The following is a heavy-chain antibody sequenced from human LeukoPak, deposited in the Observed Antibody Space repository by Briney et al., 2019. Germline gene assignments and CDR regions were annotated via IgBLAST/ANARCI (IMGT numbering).Heavy chain of an antibody. D-gene: IGHD1-26*01. J-gene: IGHJ6*03. CDR2: IRSKANSYAT. CDR3: TRHAGGSYYDYYYYMDV. V-gene: IGHV3-73*01. Sequence: PGGPLRLSCAASGFTFSGSAMHWVRQASGKGLEWVGRIRSKANSYATAYAASVKGRFTISRDDSKNTAYLQMNSLKTEDTAVYYCTRHAGGSYYDYYYYMDVWGKGTTVTVSS. CDR1: GFTFSGSA.